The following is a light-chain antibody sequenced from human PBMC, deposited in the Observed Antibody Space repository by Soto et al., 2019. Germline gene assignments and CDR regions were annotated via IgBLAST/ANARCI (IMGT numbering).Light chain of an antibody. CDR1: SSNIGNNY. CDR2: DNN. Sequence: QSVLTQPPSVSAAPGQKVTISCSGSSSNIGNNYVSWYQQVPGTAPKLLIYDNNKRPSGNPDRFSGSKSGTSATLGISGLQTGHEADYYCGTWDSSLSVHVFGTGTKVTVL. CDR3: GTWDSSLSVHV. V-gene: IGLV1-51*01. J-gene: IGLJ1*01.